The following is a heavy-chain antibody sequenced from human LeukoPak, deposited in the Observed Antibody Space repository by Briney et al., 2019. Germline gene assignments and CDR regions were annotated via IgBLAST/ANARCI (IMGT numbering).Heavy chain of an antibody. J-gene: IGHJ4*02. CDR2: ITSDSRGI. D-gene: IGHD2-15*01. Sequence: GSLRLSCVASGFRYSHYGMNWVRQAPGKGLEWVSGITSDSRGIYYADSVKGRFTIYRDNSKNTLYLQMNSLRAEDTAVYYCAKDQERCSGGSCYYFDYWGQGTLVTVSS. V-gene: IGHV3-NL1*01. CDR3: AKDQERCSGGSCYYFDY. CDR1: GFRYSHYG.